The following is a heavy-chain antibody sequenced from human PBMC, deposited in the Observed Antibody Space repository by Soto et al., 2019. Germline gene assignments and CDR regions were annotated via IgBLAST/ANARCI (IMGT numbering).Heavy chain of an antibody. Sequence: EVQLLESGGGLVQPGGSLRLSCAASGFTFSTYAMAWVRQAPGKGLEWVSSICDPGGGTYYADSVRGRFTFSRDNSKDSPLLKMNSLRSEDTAVYYCARIVSLNANSDYWGLGTLVTVSS. CDR3: ARIVSLNANSDY. J-gene: IGHJ4*02. V-gene: IGHV3-23*01. D-gene: IGHD3-16*02. CDR2: ICDPGGGT. CDR1: GFTFSTYA.